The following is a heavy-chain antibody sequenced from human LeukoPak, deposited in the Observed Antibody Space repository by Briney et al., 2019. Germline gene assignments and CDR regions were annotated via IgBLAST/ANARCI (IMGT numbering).Heavy chain of an antibody. Sequence: GGSLRLSCAASGFTFSSYSMKWVRQAPGKGLEWVSSISSSSSYIYYADSVKGRFTISRDNAKNSLYLQMNSLRAEDTAVYYCARVSLGITMVRGVIIPDYWGQGTLVTVSS. CDR1: GFTFSSYS. J-gene: IGHJ4*02. CDR3: ARVSLGITMVRGVIIPDY. D-gene: IGHD3-10*01. V-gene: IGHV3-21*01. CDR2: ISSSSSYI.